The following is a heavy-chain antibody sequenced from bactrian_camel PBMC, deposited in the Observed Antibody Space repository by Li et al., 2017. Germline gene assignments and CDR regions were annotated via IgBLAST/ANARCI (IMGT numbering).Heavy chain of an antibody. D-gene: IGHD3*01. CDR2: INTYGDI. J-gene: IGHJ6*01. CDR3: AAGHGNCLSRVGRRFDA. Sequence: QVQLVESGGGSVQAGGSLRLSCAASGYPFSRNCMGWFRQVPGKEREAVTYINTYGDIYYADSVKGRFTVSKDNARDTLWLRLQMDNLEPEDTAMYYCAAGHGNCLSRVGRRFDAWGQGTQVTVS. CDR1: GYPFSRNC. V-gene: IGHV3S9*01.